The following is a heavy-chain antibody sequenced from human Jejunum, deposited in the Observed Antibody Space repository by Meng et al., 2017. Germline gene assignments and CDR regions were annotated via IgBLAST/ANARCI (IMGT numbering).Heavy chain of an antibody. CDR3: AHRLAYSTNYNVGWFDP. J-gene: IGHJ5*02. Sequence: ITLKESCPTRVKPTQTLTLTCTFSGFSLTTSGVGVGWIRQPPGKALECLALIYWDDDKRYNPSLRNRLSITKDTSKNQVVLTMTNMDPVDTATYYCAHRLAYSTNYNVGWFDPWGQGTLVTVSS. V-gene: IGHV2-5*02. CDR1: GFSLTTSGVG. D-gene: IGHD6-13*01. CDR2: IYWDDDK.